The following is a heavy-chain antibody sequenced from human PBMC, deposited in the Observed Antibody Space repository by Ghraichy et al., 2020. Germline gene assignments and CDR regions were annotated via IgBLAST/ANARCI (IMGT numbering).Heavy chain of an antibody. CDR2: IKQDGNEK. D-gene: IGHD5-24*01. CDR1: GFTFSNSW. V-gene: IGHV3-7*01. Sequence: GGSLRLSCTASGFTFSNSWMTWVRQAPGKGLEWVANIKQDGNEKYCVDSVKGRFTISRDNAKNSLDLQMNSLRTEDTAVYYCARPRQSDYYYAMDVWGQGNKVTVSS. CDR3: ARPRQSDYYYAMDV. J-gene: IGHJ6*02.